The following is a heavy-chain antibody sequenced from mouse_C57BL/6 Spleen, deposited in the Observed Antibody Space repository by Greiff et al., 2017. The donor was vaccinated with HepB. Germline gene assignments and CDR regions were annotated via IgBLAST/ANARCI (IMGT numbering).Heavy chain of an antibody. CDR1: GFTFSSYA. Sequence: EVHLVESGGGLVKPGGSLKLSCAASGFTFSSYAMSWVRQTPEKRLEWVATISDGGSYTYYPDNVKGRFTISRDYAKNNLYLQMSHLKSEDTAMYYCARKAYYYGSSYYFDYWGQGTTLTVSS. V-gene: IGHV5-4*01. CDR2: ISDGGSYT. CDR3: ARKAYYYGSSYYFDY. D-gene: IGHD1-1*01. J-gene: IGHJ2*01.